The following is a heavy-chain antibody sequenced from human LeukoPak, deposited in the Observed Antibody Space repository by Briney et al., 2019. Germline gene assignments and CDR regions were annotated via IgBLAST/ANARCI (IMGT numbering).Heavy chain of an antibody. CDR2: INTDGSST. CDR1: GFTFSSYW. J-gene: IGHJ4*02. V-gene: IGHV3-74*01. CDR3: ARGGSSGSYFDY. D-gene: IGHD6-19*01. Sequence: GGSLRLSCAAPGFTFSSYWMHWVRQAPGKGLVWVSRINTDGSSTSYADSVKGRFTISRDNAKNTLYLQMNSLRAEDTAVYYCARGGSSGSYFDYWGQGTLVTVSS.